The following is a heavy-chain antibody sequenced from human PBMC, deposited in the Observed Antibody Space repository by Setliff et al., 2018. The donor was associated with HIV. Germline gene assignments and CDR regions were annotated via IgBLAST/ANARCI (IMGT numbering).Heavy chain of an antibody. D-gene: IGHD3-22*01. Sequence: SETLSLTCAVYGASFSGYYWSWIRQPPGKGREWIGSIFYSGSANYNPSLTSPVTISVDTSKNQFSLKLRSVTAADTAVYWCAREDSSYHYFDSWGQGMLVTVSS. V-gene: IGHV4-34*12. CDR1: GASFSGYY. CDR2: IFYSGSA. J-gene: IGHJ4*02. CDR3: AREDSSYHYFDS.